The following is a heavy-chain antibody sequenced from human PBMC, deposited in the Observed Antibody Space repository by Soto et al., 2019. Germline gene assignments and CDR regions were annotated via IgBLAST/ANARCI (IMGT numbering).Heavy chain of an antibody. CDR2: ISAYNGNT. J-gene: IGHJ6*02. V-gene: IGHV1-18*01. CDR3: ARDGVDTATGYYYGMDV. CDR1: GYTFTSYG. Sequence: ASVKVSCKASGYTFTSYGISWVRQAPGQGLEWMGWISAYNGNTNYARKLQGRVTMTTDTSTSTAYMELRSLRSDDTAVYYCARDGVDTATGYYYGMDVWGQGTTVTVSS. D-gene: IGHD5-18*01.